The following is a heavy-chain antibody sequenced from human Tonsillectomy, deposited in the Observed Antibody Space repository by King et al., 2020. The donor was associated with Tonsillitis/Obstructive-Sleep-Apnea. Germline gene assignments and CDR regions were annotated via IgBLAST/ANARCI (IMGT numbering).Heavy chain of an antibody. V-gene: IGHV3-7*03. J-gene: IGHJ3*02. CDR2: IKEDGSEK. Sequence: VQLVESGGGLVQPGGSLRLSCAASGFTFSNFWMSWVRQAPGKGLEWVTNIKEDGSEKYYVDSVKGRFTISRDNAKNSLYLQMNSLRAEDTAVYYCARVLDYYDSSGYRAFDIWGQGTMFTVSS. CDR3: ARVLDYYDSSGYRAFDI. D-gene: IGHD3-22*01. CDR1: GFTFSNFW.